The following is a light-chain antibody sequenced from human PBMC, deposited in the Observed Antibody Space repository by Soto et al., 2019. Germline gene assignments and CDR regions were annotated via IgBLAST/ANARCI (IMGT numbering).Light chain of an antibody. CDR1: SSDVGAYDY. CDR3: ASHTTTNTRV. CDR2: EVS. Sequence: QSALTQPASVSGSPGHSIAISRTGTSSDVGAYDYVSWYQQHPDRAPRLVIYEVSNRPSGVSNRFSGSKSVNTATLTISWLQAEDEADYYCASHTTTNTRVFGTGTRSP. V-gene: IGLV2-14*03. J-gene: IGLJ1*01.